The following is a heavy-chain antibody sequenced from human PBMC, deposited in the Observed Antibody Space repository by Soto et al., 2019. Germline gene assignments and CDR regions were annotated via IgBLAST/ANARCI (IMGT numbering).Heavy chain of an antibody. Sequence: SQTLSLTCAISGDSVSSNSAAWNWIRQSPSRGLEWLGRTYYRSKWYNDYAVSVKSRITINPDTSKNQFSLQLNSVTPEDTAVYYCARGIAVAGTKKTWYFDYWGQGTLVTVSS. CDR2: TYYRSKWYN. J-gene: IGHJ4*02. CDR1: GDSVSSNSAA. CDR3: ARGIAVAGTKKTWYFDY. V-gene: IGHV6-1*01. D-gene: IGHD6-19*01.